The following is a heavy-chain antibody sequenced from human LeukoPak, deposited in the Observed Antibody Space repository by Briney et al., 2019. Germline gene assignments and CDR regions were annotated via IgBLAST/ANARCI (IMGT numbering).Heavy chain of an antibody. CDR1: GGSFSGYY. CDR3: AREVSITIFGVAYYYYGMDV. V-gene: IGHV4-34*01. J-gene: IGHJ6*02. CDR2: ITRTGRI. D-gene: IGHD3-3*01. Sequence: SETLSLTCAVYGGSFSGYYWSWIRQPPEKGLDWIGEITRTGRINYNPALKGRVTMSLDTSKNQFSLELSSMTAADTAVYYCAREVSITIFGVAYYYYGMDVWGQGTTVTVSS.